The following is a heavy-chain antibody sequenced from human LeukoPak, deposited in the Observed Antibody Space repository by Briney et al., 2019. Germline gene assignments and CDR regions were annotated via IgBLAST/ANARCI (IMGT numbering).Heavy chain of an antibody. V-gene: IGHV3-30*03. CDR3: ARDNKRFSCDY. D-gene: IGHD2/OR15-2a*01. J-gene: IGHJ4*02. CDR2: ISDDGSNI. Sequence: GRSLRLSCAASGFTFRSYGMHWVRQSPGKGLEGVAFISDDGSNIFYADSVKGRFTISRDSSKNTLSLQMSSLRVEDTAVYYCARDNKRFSCDYWGQGTLVTVSS. CDR1: GFTFRSYG.